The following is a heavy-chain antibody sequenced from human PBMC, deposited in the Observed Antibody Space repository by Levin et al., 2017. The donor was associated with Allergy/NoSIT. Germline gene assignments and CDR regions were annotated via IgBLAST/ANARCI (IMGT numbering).Heavy chain of an antibody. CDR1: GYTFTGYY. D-gene: IGHD3-22*01. J-gene: IGHJ4*02. V-gene: IGHV1-2*02. CDR2: INPNSGGT. CDR3: AREPPYGRRGSPVLNSEWFDY. Sequence: ASVKVSCKASGYTFTGYYMHWMRQAPGQGLEWMGWINPNSGGTNSVQKFQGRVTMTRDTSISTAYMELSRPRSDDAAVYYCAREPPYGRRGSPVLNSEWFDYWGQGSLVTVSS.